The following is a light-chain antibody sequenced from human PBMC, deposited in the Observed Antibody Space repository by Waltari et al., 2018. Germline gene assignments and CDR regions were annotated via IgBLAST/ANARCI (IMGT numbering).Light chain of an antibody. V-gene: IGKV4-1*01. CDR3: QVWDSSGDHPV. J-gene: IGKJ4*01. CDR1: QRVLTSSNNKNP. Sequence: DIVMTQSPDSLPVYLGERATITCKSIQRVLTSSNNKNPLAWYPQKPGQSPKLLIYWASTREAGVPDRFSGSGSGTAFTLTISSLQAEDVAIYYCQVWDSSGDHPVFGGGT. CDR2: WAS.